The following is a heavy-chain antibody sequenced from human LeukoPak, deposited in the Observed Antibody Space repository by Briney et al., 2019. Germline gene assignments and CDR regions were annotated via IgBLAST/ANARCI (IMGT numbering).Heavy chain of an antibody. D-gene: IGHD6-13*01. CDR2: IYPGDSDT. Sequence: GESLKISCKGSGYSFTSYWIGWVRQMPGKGLERMRIIYPGDSDTRYSPSFQGQVTISVDKTVSIAYLQWSSLKASDTAMYYCARLYRSTSGGDYWGQGTLVTVSS. CDR3: ARLYRSTSGGDY. V-gene: IGHV5-51*01. CDR1: GYSFTSYW. J-gene: IGHJ4*02.